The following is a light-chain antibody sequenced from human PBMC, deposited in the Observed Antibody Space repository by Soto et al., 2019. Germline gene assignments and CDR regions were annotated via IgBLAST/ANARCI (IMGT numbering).Light chain of an antibody. V-gene: IGKV3-15*01. CDR1: QSVSSD. Sequence: EIVMTQSPGTLSVSPGERVTLSCRASQSVSSDLAWYSQRPGQAPRLLIYGASTRATGIPARFSGSGSGTDFTLTISGLQSEDFAVYFCHQYYNCLCTFGQGTRVEIK. J-gene: IGKJ1*01. CDR2: GAS. CDR3: HQYYNCLCT.